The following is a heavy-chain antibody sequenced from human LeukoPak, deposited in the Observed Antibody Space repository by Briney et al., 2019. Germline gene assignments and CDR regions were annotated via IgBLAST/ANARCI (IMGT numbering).Heavy chain of an antibody. CDR2: INPIGGST. J-gene: IGHJ4*02. Sequence: ASVKVSCKASGYTFTSYYILWVRQAPGQGLEWMGIINPIGGSTSYAQKFQGRVNMTRDMSTSTVYMELSSLRSEDTAVYYCARGAVVGIIGDYFDYWGQGTLVTVSS. CDR1: GYTFTSYY. V-gene: IGHV1-46*01. D-gene: IGHD3-3*01. CDR3: ARGAVVGIIGDYFDY.